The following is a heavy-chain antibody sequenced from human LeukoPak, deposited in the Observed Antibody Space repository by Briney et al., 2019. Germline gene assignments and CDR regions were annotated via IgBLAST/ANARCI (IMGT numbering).Heavy chain of an antibody. J-gene: IGHJ4*02. V-gene: IGHV4-34*01. CDR3: ARGLRGTVTTGDADY. D-gene: IGHD4-17*01. Sequence: PSETLSLTCAVYGGSFSAYYWSWIRQPPGKGLEWIGEINHSESTNYNPSLESRVTMSVDTPKNQFSLKLYSLTAADTAVYYCARGLRGTVTTGDADYWGQGTLVTVSS. CDR1: GGSFSAYY. CDR2: INHSEST.